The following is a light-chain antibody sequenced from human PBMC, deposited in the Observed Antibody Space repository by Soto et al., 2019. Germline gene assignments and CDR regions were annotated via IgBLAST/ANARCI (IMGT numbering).Light chain of an antibody. Sequence: QPVLTQPASVSGSPGQSITISCTGTSSDVGAYNYVCWYKQHPGKAPQLMIYEVTNRPSGVSDRFSGSKSDNTASLTISGLQAEDEADYYCSSYTRSSTLYVFGTGTKLTVL. J-gene: IGLJ1*01. V-gene: IGLV2-14*01. CDR3: SSYTRSSTLYV. CDR2: EVT. CDR1: SSDVGAYNY.